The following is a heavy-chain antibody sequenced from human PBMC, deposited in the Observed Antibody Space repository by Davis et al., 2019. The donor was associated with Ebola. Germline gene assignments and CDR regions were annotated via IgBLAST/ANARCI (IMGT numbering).Heavy chain of an antibody. CDR3: AKGITMIGGYFDY. V-gene: IGHV3-74*01. J-gene: IGHJ4*02. D-gene: IGHD3-22*01. CDR1: GFTFSNYW. CDR2: INSDGGIT. Sequence: HTGGSLRLSCTASGFTFSNYWMHWFRQVPGKGLVWVSHINSDGGITTHADSVKGRFTISRDNSKNTLYLQMNSLRAEDTAVYYCAKGITMIGGYFDYWGQGTLVTVSS.